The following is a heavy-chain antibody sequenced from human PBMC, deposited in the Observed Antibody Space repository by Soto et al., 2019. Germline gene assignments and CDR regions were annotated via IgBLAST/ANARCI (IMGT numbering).Heavy chain of an antibody. CDR3: ARDMSTT. CDR2: MNPNSGHT. D-gene: IGHD4-17*01. CDR1: GYTFTSHD. V-gene: IGHV1-8*01. J-gene: IGHJ4*02. Sequence: QVQLVQSGAEVKKPGASVKVSCKASGYTFTSHDINWMRQTTGQGLEWMGWMNPNSGHTNYAQKFLGRVTMTRDTPKSTAYREWTTRRSGDTAIYYCARDMSTTGGQGPRVPVPS.